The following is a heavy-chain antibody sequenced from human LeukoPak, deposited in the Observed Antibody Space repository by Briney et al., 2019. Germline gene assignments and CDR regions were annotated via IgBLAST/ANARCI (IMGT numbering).Heavy chain of an antibody. CDR1: SGSISGYY. V-gene: IGHV4-59*01. J-gene: IGHJ6*02. Sequence: NPSETLSLTCTVSSGSISGYYWSWIRQPPGKGLEWIGYIYYSESTNYNPSLKSRVAISEDTSKNQFSLKLSSVTPADTAVYYCAGKSYYGMDVWGQGTTVTVSS. CDR2: IYYSEST. CDR3: AGKSYYGMDV.